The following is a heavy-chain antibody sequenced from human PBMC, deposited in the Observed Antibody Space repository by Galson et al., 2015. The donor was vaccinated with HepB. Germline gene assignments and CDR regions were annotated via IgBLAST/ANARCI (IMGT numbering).Heavy chain of an antibody. V-gene: IGHV3-30*18. J-gene: IGHJ5*02. CDR2: ISHDGDFI. Sequence: SLRLSCAASGFPFNNNGMHWVRQAPGKGLEWVAVISHDGDFIRYADSVRARFTISRDNSKNTLYLQMNSLGTADTAVYYCVKGCDPTCHTIVLDPWGQGTLVTVSS. D-gene: IGHD3-9*01. CDR3: VKGCDPTCHTIVLDP. CDR1: GFPFNNNG.